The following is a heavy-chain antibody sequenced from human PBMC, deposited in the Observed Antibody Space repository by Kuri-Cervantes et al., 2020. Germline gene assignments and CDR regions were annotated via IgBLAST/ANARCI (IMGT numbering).Heavy chain of an antibody. V-gene: IGHV3-48*03. D-gene: IGHD3-9*01. Sequence: GGSLRLSCAASGFTFSSYEMNWVRQAPGKGLEWVSYISSSGSTIYYADSVKGRFTISRDNAKNSLYLQMNSLRAEDTAVYYCARGPYDILTGPRPDYYYMDVWGKGTTVTVSS. CDR2: ISSSGSTI. J-gene: IGHJ6*03. CDR3: ARGPYDILTGPRPDYYYMDV. CDR1: GFTFSSYE.